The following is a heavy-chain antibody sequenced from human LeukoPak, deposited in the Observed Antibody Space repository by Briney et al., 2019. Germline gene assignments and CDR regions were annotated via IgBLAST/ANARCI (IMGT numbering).Heavy chain of an antibody. Sequence: SETLSLTCTVSGGSISTYYRSWIRQPPGKGLEWIGYIYYSGSTNYNPSLKSRVTISVDTSKNQFSLKLSSVTAADTAVYYCARTYYYGSGSYFFDYWGQGTLVTVSS. CDR2: IYYSGST. D-gene: IGHD3-10*01. CDR3: ARTYYYGSGSYFFDY. J-gene: IGHJ4*02. CDR1: GGSISTYY. V-gene: IGHV4-59*08.